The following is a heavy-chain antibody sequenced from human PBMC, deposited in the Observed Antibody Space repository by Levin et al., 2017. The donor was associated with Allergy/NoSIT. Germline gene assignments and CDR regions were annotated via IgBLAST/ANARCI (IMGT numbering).Heavy chain of an antibody. V-gene: IGHV3-7*01. CDR2: IKQDGTEK. CDR1: GFTFSSYW. J-gene: IGHJ3*02. Sequence: QTGGSLRLSCAASGFTFSSYWMSWVRQAPGKGLEWVANIKQDGTEKFYVDSVKGRFTISKDNAKNSVDLHMTSLRVEDSAVYYCARNWRSAFDIWGQGTMVTVSS. CDR3: ARNWRSAFDI. D-gene: IGHD2-8*02.